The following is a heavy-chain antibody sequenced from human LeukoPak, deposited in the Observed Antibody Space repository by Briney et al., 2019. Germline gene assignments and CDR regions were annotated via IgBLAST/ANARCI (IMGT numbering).Heavy chain of an antibody. V-gene: IGHV4-4*07. CDR3: ARLSSSWYQDWYFDL. CDR1: GGSISKYD. D-gene: IGHD6-13*01. CDR2: IYTSGST. Sequence: SETLSLTCTVSGGSISKYDWSWIRQPAGKGLEWIGRIYTSGSTNYNPSLKSRVTLSEDPSKKQFSLKLSSVTAADTAVYYCARLSSSWYQDWYFDLWGRGTLVTASS. J-gene: IGHJ2*01.